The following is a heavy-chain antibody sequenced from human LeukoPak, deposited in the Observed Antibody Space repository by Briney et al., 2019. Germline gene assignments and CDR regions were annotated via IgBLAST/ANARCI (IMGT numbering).Heavy chain of an antibody. V-gene: IGHV4-59*01. CDR3: ARFIAAAGYYFDY. D-gene: IGHD6-13*01. Sequence: PSETLSLTCTVSGGSISSYYWSWIRQPPGKGLEWIGYIYYSGSTNYNPSLKSRVTISVDTSKNQFSLKLSSVTAADTAVYYCARFIAAAGYYFDYWGQGTLVTVSS. CDR1: GGSISSYY. J-gene: IGHJ4*02. CDR2: IYYSGST.